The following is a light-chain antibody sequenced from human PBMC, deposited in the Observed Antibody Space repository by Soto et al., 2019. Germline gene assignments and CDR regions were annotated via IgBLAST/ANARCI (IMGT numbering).Light chain of an antibody. V-gene: IGLV6-57*04. CDR2: EDN. CDR3: QSYDSSNHVV. CDR1: SASIASNY. Sequence: NFMLTQPHSVSESPQKTVTNSSTRSSASIASNYVQWYQQRPGSAHTTVIYEDNQRPSGIPDRFSGSIDSSSNSASLTISGLKTEDEADYYCQSYDSSNHVVFGGGTKLTVL. J-gene: IGLJ2*01.